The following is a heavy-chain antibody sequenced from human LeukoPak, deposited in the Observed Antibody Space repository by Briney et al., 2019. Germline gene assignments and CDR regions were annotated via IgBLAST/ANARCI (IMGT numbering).Heavy chain of an antibody. Sequence: PGGSLRLSCTASGSTFGGYAMSWFRQAPGKGLEWVGFIRGKAYGATTKYAASVEGRLTISRDDSKSIAYLQMNSLKTEDTAVYFCTTLADTYGDLNYFDYWGQGALVTVSS. D-gene: IGHD4-17*01. V-gene: IGHV3-49*03. CDR1: GSTFGGYA. CDR2: IRGKAYGATT. J-gene: IGHJ4*02. CDR3: TTLADTYGDLNYFDY.